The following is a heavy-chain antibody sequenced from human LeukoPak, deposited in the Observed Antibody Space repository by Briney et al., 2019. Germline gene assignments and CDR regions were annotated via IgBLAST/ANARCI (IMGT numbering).Heavy chain of an antibody. D-gene: IGHD1-26*01. Sequence: SVKVSCNASGDIFNSYSVSWVRQAPGQGLEWMGGIIPIFGSTNYAQKFQGRVTITTDQSTRTAYKELNSLSSDDTAVYYCASVSTSRGSLPNSYYYMDVWGKGTTVTVSS. CDR3: ASVSTSRGSLPNSYYYMDV. J-gene: IGHJ6*03. V-gene: IGHV1-69*05. CDR2: IIPIFGST. CDR1: GDIFNSYS.